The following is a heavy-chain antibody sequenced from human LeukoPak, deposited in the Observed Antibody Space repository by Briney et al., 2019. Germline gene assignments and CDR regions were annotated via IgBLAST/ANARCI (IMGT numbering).Heavy chain of an antibody. Sequence: GGPLRLSCTASGFTFGDYAMSWFRQAPGKGLEWVGFIRSKAYGGTTEYAASVKGRFTISRDDSKSIAYLQMNSLKTEDTAVYYCTRRRQTRLFPSHPPDYWGQGTLVTVSS. J-gene: IGHJ4*02. D-gene: IGHD3-22*01. CDR2: IRSKAYGGTT. CDR1: GFTFGDYA. CDR3: TRRRQTRLFPSHPPDY. V-gene: IGHV3-49*03.